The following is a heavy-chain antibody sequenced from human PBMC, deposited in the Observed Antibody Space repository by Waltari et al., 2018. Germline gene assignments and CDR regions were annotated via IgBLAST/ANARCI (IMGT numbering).Heavy chain of an antibody. J-gene: IGHJ6*02. CDR2: INSDGSDT. Sequence: EEQLVESGGGLIQPGESMRVSCAVSGFTFNKYWMNWVRQSPGKGLVWVARINSDGSDTSYADFVKGRFTISRDNYKNILYLEMNSLRPYDTAVYYCAKDPHFENYDDAWGTGMDVWGQGTTVTVSS. D-gene: IGHD3-16*01. V-gene: IGHV3-74*01. CDR1: GFTFNKYW. CDR3: AKDPHFENYDDAWGTGMDV.